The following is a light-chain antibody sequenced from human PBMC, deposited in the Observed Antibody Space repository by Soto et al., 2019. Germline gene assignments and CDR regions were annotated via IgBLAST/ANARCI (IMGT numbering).Light chain of an antibody. CDR2: GAS. CDR1: QSVSSN. J-gene: IGKJ4*01. CDR3: QQYNNWPPAT. Sequence: EIVMTQSPATLSVSPGERATLSFRASQSVSSNLAWYQQKPAQAPRLLIYGASTRATGIPARFSGSGSGTEFTLNISSLQSEDFAVYYCQQYNNWPPATFGGGTKVEIK. V-gene: IGKV3-15*01.